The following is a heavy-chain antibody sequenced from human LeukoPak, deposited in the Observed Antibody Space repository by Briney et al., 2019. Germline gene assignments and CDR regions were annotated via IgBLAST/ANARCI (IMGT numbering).Heavy chain of an antibody. CDR2: ISSNGGST. V-gene: IGHV3-64*01. CDR1: GFTFSSYA. J-gene: IGHJ4*02. CDR3: ARGGPIAARPIDY. D-gene: IGHD6-6*01. Sequence: GGSLRLSCAASGFTFSSYAMHWVRQAPGEGLEYVSAISSNGGSTYYANSVKGRFTISRDNSKNTLFLQMGSLRAEDMAVYYCARGGPIAARPIDYWGQGTLVTVSS.